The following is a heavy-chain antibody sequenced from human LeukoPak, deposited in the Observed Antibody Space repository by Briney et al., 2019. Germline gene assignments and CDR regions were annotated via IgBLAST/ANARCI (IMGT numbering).Heavy chain of an antibody. J-gene: IGHJ1*01. D-gene: IGHD3-22*01. CDR1: GFTVSSNY. V-gene: IGHV3-53*01. CDR3: ARERGYYDNSGYLPTTYFQH. Sequence: PGGSLRLSCAASGFTVSSNYMSWVRQAPGKGLEWVSVIYSGGSTDYADSVKGRFTISRDNSKNTLYLQMNSLRAEDTAVYYCARERGYYDNSGYLPTTYFQHWGQGTLVTVSS. CDR2: IYSGGST.